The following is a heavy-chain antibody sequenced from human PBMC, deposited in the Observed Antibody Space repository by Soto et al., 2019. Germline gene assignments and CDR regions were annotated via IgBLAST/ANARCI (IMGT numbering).Heavy chain of an antibody. CDR3: ARVVGGYYYGMDV. Sequence: QVQLRESGPGLVKPSGTLSLTCAVSGGSISSSNWWSWVRQPPGKGLEWIGEIYHSGSTNYNPSLTSRVTISVDKSKNQFSLKLSSVTAADTAVYYCARVVGGYYYGMDVWGQGTTVTVSS. D-gene: IGHD2-2*01. CDR1: GGSISSSNW. CDR2: IYHSGST. J-gene: IGHJ6*02. V-gene: IGHV4-4*02.